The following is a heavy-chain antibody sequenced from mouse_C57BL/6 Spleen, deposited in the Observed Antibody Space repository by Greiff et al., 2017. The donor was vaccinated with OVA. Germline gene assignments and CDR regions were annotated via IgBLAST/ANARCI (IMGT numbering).Heavy chain of an antibody. CDR3: ARKGDYDFYAMDY. CDR2: IWSGGST. J-gene: IGHJ4*01. CDR1: GFSLTSYG. D-gene: IGHD2-4*01. V-gene: IGHV2-2*01. Sequence: VMLVESGPGLVQPSQSLSITCTVSGFSLTSYGVHWVRQSPGKGLEWLGVIWSGGSTDYNAAFISRLSISKDNSKSQVFFKMNSLQADDTAIYYCARKGDYDFYAMDYWGQGTSVTVSS.